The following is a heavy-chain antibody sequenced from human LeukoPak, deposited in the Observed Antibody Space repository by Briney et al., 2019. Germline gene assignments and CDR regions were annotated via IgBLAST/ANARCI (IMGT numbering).Heavy chain of an antibody. CDR3: AKDGGYCSSTSCHYYYYMDV. CDR1: GFTFSSYG. CDR2: IRYDGSNK. V-gene: IGHV3-30*02. D-gene: IGHD2-2*03. Sequence: GGSLRLSYAASGFTFSSYGMHWVRQAPGKGLEWVAFIRYDGSNKYYADSVKGRFTISRDNSKNTLYLQMDSLRAEDTAVYYCAKDGGYCSSTSCHYYYYMDVWGKGTTVTVSS. J-gene: IGHJ6*03.